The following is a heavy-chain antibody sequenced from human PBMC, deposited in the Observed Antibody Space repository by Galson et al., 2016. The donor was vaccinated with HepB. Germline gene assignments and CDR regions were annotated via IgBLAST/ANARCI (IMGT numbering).Heavy chain of an antibody. D-gene: IGHD4-17*01. CDR3: AKNFGDYVGDTFDM. CDR1: GFTFSGYW. Sequence: SLRLSCAASGFTFSGYWMSWVRQAPGKGLEWVANIKQDGGEKYYVDSVKGRFTISRDNTKNSLHLQMNSLRAEDTAVYYCAKNFGDYVGDTFDMWGQGTMVTVSS. CDR2: IKQDGGEK. J-gene: IGHJ3*02. V-gene: IGHV3-7*01.